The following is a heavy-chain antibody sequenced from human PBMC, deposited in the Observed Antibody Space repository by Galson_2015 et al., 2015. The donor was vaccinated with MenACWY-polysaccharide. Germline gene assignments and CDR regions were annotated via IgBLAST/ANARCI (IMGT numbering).Heavy chain of an antibody. Sequence: QSGAEVTKPGESLPISCTGSGSSFTGDWIGWVRQMPGKGLEWMGIIYPADSDTRYSPSLQGQVPISAGKSISPAYLQWSSLKASDTAVYYCARLSATGTVTFDYWGQGTLVTVSS. CDR2: IYPADSDT. V-gene: IGHV5-51*03. D-gene: IGHD4-17*01. CDR3: ARLSATGTVTFDY. CDR1: GSSFTGDW. J-gene: IGHJ4*02.